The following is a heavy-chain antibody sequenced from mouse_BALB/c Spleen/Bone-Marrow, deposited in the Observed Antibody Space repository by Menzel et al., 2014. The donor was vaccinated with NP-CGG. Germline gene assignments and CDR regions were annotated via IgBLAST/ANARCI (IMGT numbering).Heavy chain of an antibody. J-gene: IGHJ4*01. Sequence: VQLQQPGPELVKPGASVKISCKASGYSSTGYFMNWVKQSHGKSLEWIGRINPYNGDTLYNQKFKGKATLTVDKSSSTAHMELLSLTSEDSAVYYCGRSKYGNYDAMDYWGQGTSVTVSS. CDR1: GYSSTGYF. CDR3: GRSKYGNYDAMDY. D-gene: IGHD2-10*02. V-gene: IGHV1-37*01. CDR2: INPYNGDT.